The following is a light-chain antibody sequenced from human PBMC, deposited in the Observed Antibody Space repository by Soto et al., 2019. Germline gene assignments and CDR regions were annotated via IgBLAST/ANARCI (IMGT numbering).Light chain of an antibody. Sequence: EIVLTQSPGTQSLSPGEKATLSCRASQSVDRSYLAWYQQRPGQAPRLLIYSTSRRATGIPDRFSGRGSGTYFSLTISRLEPEDFAVYYCHQYGTPPRTFGQGTKLEI. CDR1: QSVDRSY. J-gene: IGKJ2*01. CDR3: HQYGTPPRT. CDR2: STS. V-gene: IGKV3-20*01.